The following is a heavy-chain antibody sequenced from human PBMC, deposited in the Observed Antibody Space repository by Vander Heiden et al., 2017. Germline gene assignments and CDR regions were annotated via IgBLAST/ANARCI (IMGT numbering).Heavy chain of an antibody. V-gene: IGHV3-21*01. CDR2: ISSSISYI. D-gene: IGHD2-2*01. CDR3: ARDPLLPADTGWFDP. Sequence: EVPLVESGGGLVKPGGSLRLSCAASGFTFSGYGMSWVRQGPGKGLEWVSTISSSISYIYYADSVKGRFTIYRDNAKNSLYLKMNSLRAEDTAVYYCARDPLLPADTGWFDPWGQGTLVTVSS. CDR1: GFTFSGYG. J-gene: IGHJ5*02.